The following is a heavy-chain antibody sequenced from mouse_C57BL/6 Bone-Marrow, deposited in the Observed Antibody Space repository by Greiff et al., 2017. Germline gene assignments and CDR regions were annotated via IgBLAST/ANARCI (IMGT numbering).Heavy chain of an antibody. Sequence: EVMLVESGGGLVQPGGSLKLSCAASGFTFSDYYMYWVRQTPEKRLEWVAYISNGGGSTYYPDTVKGRFTISRDNAKNTLYLQMSRLKSEDTAMYYCGGHLCYTGDAMDYWGQGTSVTVSS. J-gene: IGHJ4*01. V-gene: IGHV5-12*01. D-gene: IGHD2-3*01. CDR1: GFTFSDYY. CDR2: ISNGGGST. CDR3: GGHLCYTGDAMDY.